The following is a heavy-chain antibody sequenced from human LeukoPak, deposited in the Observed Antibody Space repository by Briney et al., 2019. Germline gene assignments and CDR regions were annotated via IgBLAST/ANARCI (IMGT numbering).Heavy chain of an antibody. CDR3: ARLDYSILGGFDY. V-gene: IGHV4-34*01. D-gene: IGHD4-11*01. CDR2: INHSGST. Sequence: PSETLSLTCAVYGGSFSGYYWSWIRQPPGKGLEWIGEINHSGSTNHNPSLKSRVTISVDTSKNQFSLKLSSVTAADTAVYYCARLDYSILGGFDYWGQGTLVTVSS. CDR1: GGSFSGYY. J-gene: IGHJ4*02.